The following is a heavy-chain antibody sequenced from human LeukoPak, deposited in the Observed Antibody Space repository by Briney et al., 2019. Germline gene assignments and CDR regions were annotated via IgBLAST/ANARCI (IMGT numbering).Heavy chain of an antibody. CDR1: GFTFSSYA. V-gene: IGHV3-30-3*01. CDR3: AKASIPLYYFDY. CDR2: ISYDGSNK. J-gene: IGHJ4*02. Sequence: GGSLRLSCAASGFTFSSYAMHWVRQAPGKGLEWVAVISYDGSNKYYADSVKGRFTISRDNSKNTLYLQMNSLRAEDTAVYYCAKASIPLYYFDYWGQGTLVTVSS. D-gene: IGHD3-3*02.